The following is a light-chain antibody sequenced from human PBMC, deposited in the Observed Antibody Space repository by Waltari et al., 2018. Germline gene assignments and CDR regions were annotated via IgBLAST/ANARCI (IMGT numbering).Light chain of an antibody. CDR3: CSYAGNYIWV. J-gene: IGLJ3*02. Sequence: QSALTQPASVSGSPGQSVTISCTGASSDIGRYDIVSWYQQHPGHAPKLIICDGSKRPSGVSGRFSGSKSGDTASLTISGLQFEDEADYYCCSYAGNYIWVFGGGTRLTVL. CDR1: SSDIGRYDI. V-gene: IGLV2-23*01. CDR2: DGS.